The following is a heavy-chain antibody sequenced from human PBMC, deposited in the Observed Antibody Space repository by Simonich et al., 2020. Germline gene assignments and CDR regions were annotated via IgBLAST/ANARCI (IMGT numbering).Heavy chain of an antibody. D-gene: IGHD6-13*01. V-gene: IGHV3-21*01. J-gene: IGHJ4*02. Sequence: EVQLVESGGGLVKPGGSLRLSCAASGFTFSSYSMNWVRQAPGKGLGWVAPYSSSSSYKYYADSVKGRFTISRDNAKNSLYLQMNSLRAEDTAVYYCARNAAGDYWGQGTLVTVSS. CDR1: GFTFSSYS. CDR3: ARNAAGDY. CDR2: YSSSSSYK.